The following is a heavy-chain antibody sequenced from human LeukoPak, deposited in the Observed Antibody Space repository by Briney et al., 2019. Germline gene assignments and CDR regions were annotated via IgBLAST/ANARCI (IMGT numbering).Heavy chain of an antibody. D-gene: IGHD2-2*01. Sequence: GSLRISRAAPGFIFSNHSKNWVPQASGKGLGWVSSISNGGTYMYYADSVKGRFTISRDNAKNSLYLQMNSLRAEDTAVYYCAQDRGARYPFGMDVWGQGTTVTVSS. CDR3: AQDRGARYPFGMDV. CDR1: GFIFSNHS. J-gene: IGHJ6*02. CDR2: ISNGGTYM. V-gene: IGHV3-21*04.